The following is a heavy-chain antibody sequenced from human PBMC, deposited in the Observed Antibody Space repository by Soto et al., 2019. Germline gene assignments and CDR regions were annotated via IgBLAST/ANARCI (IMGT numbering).Heavy chain of an antibody. J-gene: IGHJ5*02. V-gene: IGHV1-18*01. CDR2: ISAYNGNT. D-gene: IGHD2-2*01. CDR3: ARDFLYCSSTSCSYNWFDP. Sequence: QVQLVQSGAEVKKPGASVKVSCKASGYTFTSYGISWVRQAPGQGLEWMGWISAYNGNTNYAQKLQGRVTMTTDTSTSQAYMELRSLRSDDTAVYYCARDFLYCSSTSCSYNWFDPWGQGTLVTVSS. CDR1: GYTFTSYG.